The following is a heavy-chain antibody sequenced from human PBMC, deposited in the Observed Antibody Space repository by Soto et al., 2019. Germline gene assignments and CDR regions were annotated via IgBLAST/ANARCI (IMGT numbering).Heavy chain of an antibody. V-gene: IGHV4-39*01. D-gene: IGHD3-3*02. CDR3: ASPKIAFYNWFDP. J-gene: IGHJ5*02. Sequence: SETLSLTCTVSGGSITSSSYYWGWIRQPPGKGLEWIGSIYYSGSTYYNPSLKSRVTISVDTSKNQFSLKLSSVTAADTAVYYCASPKIAFYNWFDPWGQGTLVTVS. CDR1: GGSITSSSYY. CDR2: IYYSGST.